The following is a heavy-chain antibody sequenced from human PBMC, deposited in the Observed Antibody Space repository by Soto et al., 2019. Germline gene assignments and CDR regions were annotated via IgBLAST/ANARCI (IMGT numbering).Heavy chain of an antibody. CDR3: ARAPLSTEYAVFDY. Sequence: EVQLVESGGGLVKPGGSLRLSCAASGFTFSSYSMNWVRQAPGKGLEWVSSISSSSSYIYYADSVKGRFTISRDNAKNSLYLQMNSLRAEDTAGYYCARAPLSTEYAVFDYWGQGTLVTVSS. CDR1: GFTFSSYS. J-gene: IGHJ4*02. V-gene: IGHV3-21*01. CDR2: ISSSSSYI.